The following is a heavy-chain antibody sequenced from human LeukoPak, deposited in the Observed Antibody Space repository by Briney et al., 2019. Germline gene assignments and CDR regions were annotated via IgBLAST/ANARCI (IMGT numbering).Heavy chain of an antibody. CDR3: ARDSYGMDV. CDR2: IWLDGSAE. Sequence: PGKSLRLSCAASGFSFSSYDMHWVRQAPGKGLEWVAIIWLDGSAEYYGDSVKGRFTVSRDNSKNTLYLQMNSLRAEDTAVYYCARDSYGMDVWGQGTTVTVFS. CDR1: GFSFSSYD. J-gene: IGHJ6*02. V-gene: IGHV3-33*01.